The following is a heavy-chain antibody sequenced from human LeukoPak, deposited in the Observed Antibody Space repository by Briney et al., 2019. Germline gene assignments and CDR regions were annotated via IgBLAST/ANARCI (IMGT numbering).Heavy chain of an antibody. CDR1: GGSISSYY. Sequence: SSETLSLTCTVSGGSISSYYWSWIRQPAGKGLEWIGRIYTSGSTNYNPSLKSRVTMSVDTSKNQFSLKLSSVTAADTAVYYCARVSLVQGAPDYYFDYWGQGTLVTVSS. J-gene: IGHJ4*02. CDR3: ARVSLVQGAPDYYFDY. CDR2: IYTSGST. V-gene: IGHV4-4*07. D-gene: IGHD3-10*01.